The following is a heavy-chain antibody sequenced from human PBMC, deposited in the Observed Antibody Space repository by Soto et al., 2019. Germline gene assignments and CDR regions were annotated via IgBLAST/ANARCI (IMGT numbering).Heavy chain of an antibody. CDR3: AADPLPLWFGELSADDAFDI. D-gene: IGHD3-10*01. Sequence: SVKVSCKASGFTFTSSAVQWVRQARGQRLEWIGWIVVGSGNTNYAQKFQERVTITRDMSTSTAYMELSSLRSEDTAVYYCAADPLPLWFGELSADDAFDIWGQGTMVTVSS. CDR2: IVVGSGNT. CDR1: GFTFTSSA. J-gene: IGHJ3*02. V-gene: IGHV1-58*01.